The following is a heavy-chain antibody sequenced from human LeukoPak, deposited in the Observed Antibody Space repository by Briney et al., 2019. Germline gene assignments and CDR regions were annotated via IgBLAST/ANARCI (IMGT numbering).Heavy chain of an antibody. Sequence: RGVSLRLSCAASGFTFSSYSMNWVRQAPGKGLEWVSSISSSSSYIYYADSVKGRFTISRDNAKNSLYLQMNSLRAEDTAVYYCARTKPSMVRGSTDAFDIWGQGTMVTVSS. CDR1: GFTFSSYS. D-gene: IGHD3-10*01. V-gene: IGHV3-21*01. J-gene: IGHJ3*02. CDR2: ISSSSSYI. CDR3: ARTKPSMVRGSTDAFDI.